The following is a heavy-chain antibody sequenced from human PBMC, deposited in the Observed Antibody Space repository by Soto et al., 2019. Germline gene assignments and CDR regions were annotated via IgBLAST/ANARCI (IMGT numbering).Heavy chain of an antibody. V-gene: IGHV1-18*01. CDR3: ARAGSGTSCYSGNY. CDR2: ISAYNGNT. Sequence: ASVKVSCKASGYTLTSYGISWVRQAPGQGLEWMGWISAYNGNTNYAQKLQGRVTMTTDTSTSTAYMELRSLRSDDTAVYYCARAGSGTSCYSGNYWGQGPLVTVSS. J-gene: IGHJ4*02. CDR1: GYTLTSYG. D-gene: IGHD2-2*01.